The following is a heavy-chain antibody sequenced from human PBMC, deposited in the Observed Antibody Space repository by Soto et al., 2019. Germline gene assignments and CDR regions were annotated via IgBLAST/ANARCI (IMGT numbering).Heavy chain of an antibody. Sequence: SETLSLTCAVSGGSIRSHYWSWIRQPPGKGLEWIGYISYSGSTTYNPSLQSRVTMSVDTSKKKFSLNLTSVTAADTAVYYCARALRLAAGGIDPWGQGTLVTVSS. J-gene: IGHJ5*02. CDR1: GGSIRSHY. D-gene: IGHD6-13*01. CDR2: ISYSGST. V-gene: IGHV4-59*11. CDR3: ARALRLAAGGIDP.